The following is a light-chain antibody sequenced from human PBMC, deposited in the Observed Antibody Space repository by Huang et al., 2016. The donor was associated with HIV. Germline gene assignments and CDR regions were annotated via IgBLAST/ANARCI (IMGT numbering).Light chain of an antibody. CDR2: AAS. J-gene: IGKJ1*01. CDR1: QSINTY. CDR3: QQTYTGVT. V-gene: IGKV1-39*01. Sequence: DIQMTQSPSSLSASVGDRVTITCRASQSINTYLNWFQQKPGKAPKVLISAASTLQSGVPWRFSGGGSGTHFTLTITSLQPEDFATYYCQQTYTGVTFGQGTKVEIK.